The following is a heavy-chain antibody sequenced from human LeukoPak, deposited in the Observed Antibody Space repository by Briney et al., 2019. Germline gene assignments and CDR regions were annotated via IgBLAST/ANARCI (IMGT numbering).Heavy chain of an antibody. Sequence: GGSLRLSCAASGFTFSSYGMSGVRQAPGKGLEWVSSISGSGGSTYYADSVKGRFTISRDNSKNTLYLQMNSLRAEDTAVYYCATRRNPYNWFDPWGQGTLVTVSS. J-gene: IGHJ5*02. V-gene: IGHV3-23*01. CDR1: GFTFSSYG. CDR2: ISGSGGST. CDR3: ATRRNPYNWFDP.